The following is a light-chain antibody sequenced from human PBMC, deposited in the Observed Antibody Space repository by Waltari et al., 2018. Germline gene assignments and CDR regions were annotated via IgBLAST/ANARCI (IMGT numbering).Light chain of an antibody. J-gene: IGKJ5*01. CDR1: QDISNS. V-gene: IGKV1-33*01. CDR3: QQHDNLPLT. CDR2: DAS. Sequence: DIQMTQSPPSLSASVGDRVTITCQASQDISNSLNWSQQKPGKAPKLLINDASNLQAGVPSRFSGSGSGTNFVFIISSVRPEDVATYYCQQHDNLPLTFGQGTRLEIK.